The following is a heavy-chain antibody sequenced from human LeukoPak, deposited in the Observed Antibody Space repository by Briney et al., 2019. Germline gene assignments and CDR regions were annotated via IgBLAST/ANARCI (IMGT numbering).Heavy chain of an antibody. CDR3: ARARDAIVRYSSSSPYFDY. CDR1: GGTFSSYA. D-gene: IGHD6-6*01. CDR2: IIPILGIA. J-gene: IGHJ4*02. V-gene: IGHV1-69*04. Sequence: SAKVSCKASGGTFSSYAISWVRQAPGQGLEWMGRIIPILGIANYAQKFQGRVTITADKSTSTAYMELSSLRSEDTAVYYCARARDAIVRYSSSSPYFDYWGQGTLVTVSS.